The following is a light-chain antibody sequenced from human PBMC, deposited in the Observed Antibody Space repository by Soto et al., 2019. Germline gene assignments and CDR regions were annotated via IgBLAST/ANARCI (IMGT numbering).Light chain of an antibody. CDR1: QSVRTD. J-gene: IGKJ4*01. CDR2: AAS. Sequence: EIVMTQSPATLSVSPGERATLSCRASQSVRTDLAWYQQKPGQPPRLLIYAASTRATGVPARFSGSGSGTEFTFTISSLQSEDFGVYYCQQYNKWPPLTFGGGTKVEIK. V-gene: IGKV3-15*01. CDR3: QQYNKWPPLT.